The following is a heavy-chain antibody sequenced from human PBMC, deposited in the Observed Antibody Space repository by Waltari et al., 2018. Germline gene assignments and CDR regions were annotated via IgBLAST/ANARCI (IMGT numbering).Heavy chain of an antibody. CDR3: AKDRGSPSLHEYFQH. J-gene: IGHJ1*01. CDR2: ISGSGGST. D-gene: IGHD3-10*01. V-gene: IGHV3-23*01. CDR1: GFTFSSYA. Sequence: EVQLLESGGGLVQPGGSLRLSCAASGFTFSSYAMSWVRQAPGKGLEWVSAISGSGGSTYYADSVKGRFTSSRDNSKNPLYLQMNSLRAEDTAVYYCAKDRGSPSLHEYFQHWGQGTLVTVSS.